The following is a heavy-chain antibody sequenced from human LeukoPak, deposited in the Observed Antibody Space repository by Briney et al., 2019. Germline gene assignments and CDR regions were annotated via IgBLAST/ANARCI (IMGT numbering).Heavy chain of an antibody. D-gene: IGHD6-19*01. V-gene: IGHV4-39*02. CDR3: VRESRGWYDDS. CDR2: IHHSGIT. Sequence: PSETLSLTCTVSGGSFSSSSYYWGWIRQPPGKGLEWIGSIHHSGITYYTPSLESRVTISLDTSKNHFSLRLYSATAADTAVYYCVRESRGWYDDSWGQGTLVTVSS. CDR1: GGSFSSSSYY. J-gene: IGHJ5*01.